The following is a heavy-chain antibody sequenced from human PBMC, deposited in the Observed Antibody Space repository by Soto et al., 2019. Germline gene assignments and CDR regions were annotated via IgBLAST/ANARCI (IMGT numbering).Heavy chain of an antibody. D-gene: IGHD4-17*01. CDR1: GFTFSSYA. CDR3: ARALNTVIYYFDY. Sequence: SLRLSCAASGFTFSSYAMHWVRQAPGKGLEWVAVISYDGSNKYYADSVEGRFTISRDNSKNTLYLQMNSLRAEDTAVYYCARALNTVIYYFDYWGQGTLVTVSS. CDR2: ISYDGSNK. V-gene: IGHV3-30-3*01. J-gene: IGHJ4*02.